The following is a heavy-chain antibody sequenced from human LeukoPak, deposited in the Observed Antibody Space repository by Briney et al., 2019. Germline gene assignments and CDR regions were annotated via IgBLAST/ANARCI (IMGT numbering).Heavy chain of an antibody. V-gene: IGHV4-30-4*02. J-gene: IGHJ3*02. CDR1: GGSISSGNYY. CDR2: IYYSGST. D-gene: IGHD1-7*01. CDR3: ARDHMELQAFDI. Sequence: SETLSLTCTVSGGSISSGNYYWSWIRQPPGKGLEWIGYIYYSGSTYYNPSLKSRVTISVDTSKNQFSLKLSSVAAADTAVYYCARDHMELQAFDIWGQGTMVTVSS.